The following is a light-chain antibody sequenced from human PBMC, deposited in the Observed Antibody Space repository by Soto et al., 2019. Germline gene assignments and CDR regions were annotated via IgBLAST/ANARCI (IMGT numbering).Light chain of an antibody. J-gene: IGKJ2*01. Sequence: DIQMTQSPSTLSASVGDRVSITCRASQSVGNWLAWYQHKPGKAPNLLIYKASRVESGVPSRFSDSSSGTEFTLTISSLQPDDFATYYCQQYHSFPYTFGQGTKLEIK. CDR1: QSVGNW. CDR3: QQYHSFPYT. V-gene: IGKV1-5*03. CDR2: KAS.